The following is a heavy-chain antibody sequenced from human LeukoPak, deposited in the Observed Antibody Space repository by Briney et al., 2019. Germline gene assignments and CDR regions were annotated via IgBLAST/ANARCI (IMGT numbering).Heavy chain of an antibody. CDR1: GFTFSSYS. J-gene: IGHJ6*03. CDR3: ARVPNCSSTSCTYYYYYYMDV. D-gene: IGHD2-2*01. Sequence: GGSLRLSCAASGFTFSSYSMNWVRQAPGKGLEWVSYISSSSSTIYYADSVKGRFTISRDNAKNSLYLQMNSLRAEDTAVYYCARVPNCSSTSCTYYYYYYMDVWGKGTTVTVSS. CDR2: ISSSSSTI. V-gene: IGHV3-48*01.